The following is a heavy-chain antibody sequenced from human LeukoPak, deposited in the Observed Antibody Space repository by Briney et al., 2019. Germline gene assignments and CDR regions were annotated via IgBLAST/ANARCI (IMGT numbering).Heavy chain of an antibody. CDR2: IKQDGSEK. Sequence: GGSLRLSCAASGFTFSSYEMNWVRQAPGKGLEWVANIKQDGSEKYYVDSVKGRFTISRDNAKNSLYLQMNSLRAEDTAVYYCARDRYSSGWYNYYYYYYMDVWGKGTTVTVSS. J-gene: IGHJ6*03. CDR3: ARDRYSSGWYNYYYYYYMDV. D-gene: IGHD6-19*01. V-gene: IGHV3-7*01. CDR1: GFTFSSYE.